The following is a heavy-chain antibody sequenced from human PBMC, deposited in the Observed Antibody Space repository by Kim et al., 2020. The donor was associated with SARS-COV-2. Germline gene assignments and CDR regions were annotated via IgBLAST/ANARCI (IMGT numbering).Heavy chain of an antibody. CDR2: IIPVLGIA. D-gene: IGHD3-3*01. CDR3: ARVCDDDRDY. Sequence: SVKVSCEASGGTFATSPFSWVRQAPGQGLEWMGRIIPVLGIANYAQNFQGRVTITADTSTSTVYMDLNSLRSEDTAIYYCARVCDDDRDYWGQGTLVMVSS. J-gene: IGHJ4*02. CDR1: GGTFATSP. V-gene: IGHV1-69*04.